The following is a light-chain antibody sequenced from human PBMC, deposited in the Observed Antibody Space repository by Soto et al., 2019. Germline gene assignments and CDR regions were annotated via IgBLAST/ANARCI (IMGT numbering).Light chain of an antibody. Sequence: EIVLTQSPGTLSLSPGGRATLSCRASQSVSSGNLAWYQQKPGQAPRLLISGASSRAAGLPDRFSGSGSGTDFTLTISRLEPEDFSVYYCQQYGDSPPTFGQGTEVDI. J-gene: IGKJ1*01. CDR1: QSVSSGN. CDR3: QQYGDSPPT. V-gene: IGKV3-20*01. CDR2: GAS.